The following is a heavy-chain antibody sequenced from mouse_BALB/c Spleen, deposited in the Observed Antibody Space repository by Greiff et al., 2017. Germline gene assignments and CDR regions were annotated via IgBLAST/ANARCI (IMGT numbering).Heavy chain of an antibody. Sequence: EVMLVESGGGLVQPGGSLKLSCAASGFTFSSFGMHWVRQAPEKGLEWVAYISSGSSTIYYADTVKGRFTISRDNPKNTLFLQMTSLRSEDTAMYYCARGNDGYYGWYFDVWGAGTTVTVSS. D-gene: IGHD2-3*01. CDR3: ARGNDGYYGWYFDV. CDR1: GFTFSSFG. V-gene: IGHV5-17*02. CDR2: ISSGSSTI. J-gene: IGHJ1*01.